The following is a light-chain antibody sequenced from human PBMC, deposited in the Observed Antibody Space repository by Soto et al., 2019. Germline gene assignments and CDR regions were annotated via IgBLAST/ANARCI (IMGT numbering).Light chain of an antibody. Sequence: QSVLTQPPSASGSPGQSVTISCTGTSSDVGAYIFVSWYQQHQGKAPKLMVYDVNRRPPGVPDRFFGSKSGNTASLTVSGPQAEDEADYYCVSFSGGYYVFGNGKKVTVL. CDR1: SSDVGAYIF. CDR3: VSFSGGYYV. J-gene: IGLJ1*01. CDR2: DVN. V-gene: IGLV2-8*01.